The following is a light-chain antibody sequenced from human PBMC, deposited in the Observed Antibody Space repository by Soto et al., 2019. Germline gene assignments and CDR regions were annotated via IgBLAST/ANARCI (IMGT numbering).Light chain of an antibody. CDR2: GAS. CDR1: QSVSSY. Sequence: EVVMTQCPATLSVSPGERATLSCRASQSVSSYLAWYQQKPGQAPRLLIYGASTRATGIPARFSGSGSGTDFTLIISSLEPEDFAFYYCQQGNTWPWTFGQGTKVDIK. V-gene: IGKV3-15*01. J-gene: IGKJ1*01. CDR3: QQGNTWPWT.